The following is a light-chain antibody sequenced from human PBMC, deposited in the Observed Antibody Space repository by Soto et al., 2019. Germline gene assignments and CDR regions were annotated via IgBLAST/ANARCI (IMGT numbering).Light chain of an antibody. CDR2: LNSDGSH. V-gene: IGLV4-69*01. CDR3: QTWLTSIL. J-gene: IGLJ2*01. CDR1: SGHSSYA. Sequence: QLVLTQSPSASASLGASVKLTCTLSSGHSSYAIAWHQQQPEKGPRYLMKLNSDGSHSKGDGIPDRFSGSSSGTERYLTISSLQSEDEVDYYCQTWLTSILFGGGTKLTVL.